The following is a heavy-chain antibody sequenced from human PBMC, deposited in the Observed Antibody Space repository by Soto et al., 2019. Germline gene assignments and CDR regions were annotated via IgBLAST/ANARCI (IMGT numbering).Heavy chain of an antibody. J-gene: IGHJ3*01. CDR1: GGSFSGYF. Sequence: QLHQQQWGAGLLKPSETLSLTCAVYGGSFSGYFWNWIRQTPGKGLEWIGKVNHNGRNNYNPSLKSRVTISLDMSKNQISLMLTSVTAADTAVYYCARGGSSDWQVAFDFWGQGTMVTVSS. CDR2: VNHNGRN. V-gene: IGHV4-34*02. CDR3: ARGGSSDWQVAFDF. D-gene: IGHD6-19*01.